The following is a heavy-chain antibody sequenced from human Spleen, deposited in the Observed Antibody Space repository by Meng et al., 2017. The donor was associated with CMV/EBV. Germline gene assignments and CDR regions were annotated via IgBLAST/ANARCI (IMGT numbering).Heavy chain of an antibody. CDR3: ARAVAARRSNWFDP. V-gene: IGHV1-2*02. CDR1: GYTFTGYY. D-gene: IGHD6-6*01. Sequence: ASVKVSCKSSGYTFTGYYIHWVRQAPGQGLEWMGWIHPNSGGTNYAQKFQGRVTITRNTSISTACMELSSLRSEDTAVYYCARAVAARRSNWFDPWGQGTLVTVSS. CDR2: IHPNSGGT. J-gene: IGHJ5*02.